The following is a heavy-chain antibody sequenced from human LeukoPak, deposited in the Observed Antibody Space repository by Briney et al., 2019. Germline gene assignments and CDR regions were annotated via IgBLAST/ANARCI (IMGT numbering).Heavy chain of an antibody. CDR3: ARDRLFTESNWFDP. Sequence: SETLSLTCTVSGGSISSSSYYWGWIRQPPGKGLEWIGSIYYSGSTYYNPSLKSRVTISVDTSKNQFSLKLSSVTAADTAVYYCARDRLFTESNWFDPWGQGTLVTVSS. J-gene: IGHJ5*02. V-gene: IGHV4-39*07. CDR2: IYYSGST. D-gene: IGHD3-22*01. CDR1: GGSISSSSYY.